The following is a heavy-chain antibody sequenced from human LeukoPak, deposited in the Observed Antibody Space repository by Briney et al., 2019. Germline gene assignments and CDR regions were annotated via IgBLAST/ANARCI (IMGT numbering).Heavy chain of an antibody. J-gene: IGHJ4*02. CDR2: IYTSGST. Sequence: SETLSLTCTVSGGSISSGSYYWSWIRQPAGKGLEWIGRIYTSGSTNYNPSLNSRVTISVETSKNQFSLKLSSVTAADTAVYYCARDELYYYDSSGYYLHYWGQGTLVTVSS. CDR3: ARDELYYYDSSGYYLHY. V-gene: IGHV4-61*02. D-gene: IGHD3-22*01. CDR1: GGSISSGSYY.